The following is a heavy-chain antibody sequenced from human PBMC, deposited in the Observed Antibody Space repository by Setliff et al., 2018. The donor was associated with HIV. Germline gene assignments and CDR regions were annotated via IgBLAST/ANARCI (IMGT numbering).Heavy chain of an antibody. CDR1: GGPFSSYA. J-gene: IGHJ6*03. Sequence: SVKVSCKASGGPFSSYAISWVRQAPGQGLEWMGGIIPILGIANYAQKSQGRVTITTDESTNTAYMELSSLRSEDTAVYYCARDGGYSSSWGDYYYYYMDVWGKGTTVTVSS. CDR3: ARDGGYSSSWGDYYYYYMDV. D-gene: IGHD6-13*01. CDR2: IIPILGIA. V-gene: IGHV1-69*10.